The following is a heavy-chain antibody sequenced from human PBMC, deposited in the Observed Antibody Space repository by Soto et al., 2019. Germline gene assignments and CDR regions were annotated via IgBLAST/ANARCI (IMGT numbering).Heavy chain of an antibody. V-gene: IGHV3-21*01. J-gene: IGHJ4*02. D-gene: IGHD6-13*01. CDR2: ISSSSSYI. CDR3: AGEVEQLVPPQFDY. Sequence: GGSLRLSCAASGFTFSSYSMNWVRQAPGKGLEWVSSISSSSSYIYYADSVKGRFTISRDNAKNSLYLQMNSLRAEDTAVYYCAGEVEQLVPPQFDYWGQGTLVTVSS. CDR1: GFTFSSYS.